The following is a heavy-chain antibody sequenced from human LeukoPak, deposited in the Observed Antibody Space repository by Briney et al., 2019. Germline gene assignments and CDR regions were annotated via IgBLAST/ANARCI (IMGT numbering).Heavy chain of an antibody. CDR1: GGSISSSSYY. Sequence: SETLSLTCTVSGGSISSSSYYWGWIRQPPGTGLEWIGSIYYSGSTYYNPSLKSRVTISVDTSKNQFSLKLSSVTAADTAVYYCARGRVAAAGTGGWFDPWGQGTLVTVSS. V-gene: IGHV4-39*07. D-gene: IGHD6-13*01. CDR3: ARGRVAAAGTGGWFDP. CDR2: IYYSGST. J-gene: IGHJ5*02.